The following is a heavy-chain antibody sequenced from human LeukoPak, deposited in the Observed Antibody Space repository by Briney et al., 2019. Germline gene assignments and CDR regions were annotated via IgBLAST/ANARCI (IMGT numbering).Heavy chain of an antibody. D-gene: IGHD6-13*01. J-gene: IGHJ4*02. CDR1: GCTVSSNY. V-gene: IGHV3-66*02. CDR2: IYSGGST. Sequence: PGGSLRLSCAASGCTVSSNYMSWVRQAPAKGLEWVSVIYSGGSTYYADSVKGRFTISRDNSKNTLYLQMNSLRAEDTAVYYCARTYLAAALDYWGQGTLVTVSS. CDR3: ARTYLAAALDY.